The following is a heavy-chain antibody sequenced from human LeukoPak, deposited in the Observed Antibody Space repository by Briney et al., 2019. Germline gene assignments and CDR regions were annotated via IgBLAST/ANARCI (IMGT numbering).Heavy chain of an antibody. Sequence: SGGSLRLSCVASGFTFSSYWMTWVRQAPGKGLEWVANIKTDGSQIYYVDSVKGRFTISRDNAKNSLYLQMNSLRAEDTAVYYCARDSSSWYGTPYFAYWGQGTLVTVSS. J-gene: IGHJ4*02. V-gene: IGHV3-7*01. CDR3: ARDSSSWYGTPYFAY. D-gene: IGHD6-13*01. CDR1: GFTFSSYW. CDR2: IKTDGSQI.